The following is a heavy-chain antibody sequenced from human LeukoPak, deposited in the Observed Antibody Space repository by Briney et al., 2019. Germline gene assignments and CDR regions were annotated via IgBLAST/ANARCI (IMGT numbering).Heavy chain of an antibody. V-gene: IGHV1-46*01. D-gene: IGHD4-23*01. Sequence: ASVKVSCKASGGTFSSYAISWVRQAPGQGLEWMGIINPSGGSTSYAQKFQGRVTMTRDTSTSTVYMELSSLRSEDTAVYYCARGSVVTQNDAFDIWGQGTMVTVSS. CDR1: GGTFSSYA. CDR2: INPSGGST. CDR3: ARGSVVTQNDAFDI. J-gene: IGHJ3*02.